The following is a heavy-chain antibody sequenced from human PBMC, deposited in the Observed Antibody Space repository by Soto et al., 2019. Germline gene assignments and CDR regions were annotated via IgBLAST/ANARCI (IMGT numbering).Heavy chain of an antibody. CDR3: ARDAAAGLNDC. Sequence: QVQRVQSGAEVKKPGASVKVSCKASGYTFTNYGISWVRQAPGQGLEWMGWINAYNGNTKSQQKLQGRVTFTTDTSTSTAYMELRSLRSDDTAVYYCARDAAAGLNDCWGQGTLVTVSS. CDR1: GYTFTNYG. V-gene: IGHV1-18*01. J-gene: IGHJ4*02. D-gene: IGHD6-13*01. CDR2: INAYNGNT.